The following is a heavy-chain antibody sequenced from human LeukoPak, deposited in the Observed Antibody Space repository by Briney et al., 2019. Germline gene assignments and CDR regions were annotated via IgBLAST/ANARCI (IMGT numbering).Heavy chain of an antibody. CDR1: GFTFTSSA. CDR2: IVVGSGNT. D-gene: IGHD3-3*01. CDR3: AAGRYDFWSGYHYGMDV. Sequence: GASVKVSCKASGFTFTSSAMQWVRQARGQRLEWIGWIVVGSGNTNYAQKFQERVTITRDMSTSTAYMELSSLGSEDTAVYYCAAGRYDFWSGYHYGMDVWGQGTTVAVSS. J-gene: IGHJ6*02. V-gene: IGHV1-58*02.